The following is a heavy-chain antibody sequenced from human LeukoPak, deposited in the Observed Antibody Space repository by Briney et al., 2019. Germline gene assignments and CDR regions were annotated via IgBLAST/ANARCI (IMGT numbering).Heavy chain of an antibody. CDR1: GYIFTGYY. Sequence: ASVKVSCKASGYIFTGYYMHWVRQAPGQGLEWMGWINPNSGGTNYAQKFQGRVTMTRDTSTSTAYMELSRLRSDDTAVYYCAREIEPTVTSPFGYWGQGTLVTVSS. D-gene: IGHD4-17*01. CDR2: INPNSGGT. V-gene: IGHV1-2*02. CDR3: AREIEPTVTSPFGY. J-gene: IGHJ4*02.